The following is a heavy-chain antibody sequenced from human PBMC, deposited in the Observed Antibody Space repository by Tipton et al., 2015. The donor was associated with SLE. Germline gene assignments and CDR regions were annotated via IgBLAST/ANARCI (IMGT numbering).Heavy chain of an antibody. Sequence: SLRLSCAASGFTFSSYEMNWVRQAPGQGLEWVAYISSFTGTTYYADSVKGRFTISRDNAKDSLSLQMNSLRAEDTAVYYCARGDDSRADAFDIWGQGTMVTVSS. CDR1: GFTFSSYE. V-gene: IGHV3-48*03. CDR3: ARGDDSRADAFDI. J-gene: IGHJ3*02. D-gene: IGHD3-22*01. CDR2: ISSFTGTT.